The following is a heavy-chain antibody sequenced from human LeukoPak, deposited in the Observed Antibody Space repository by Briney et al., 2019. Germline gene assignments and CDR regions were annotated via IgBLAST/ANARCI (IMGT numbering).Heavy chain of an antibody. V-gene: IGHV3-23*01. CDR2: ISGSGGST. CDR3: AKDLSSTWYSFGCFQH. J-gene: IGHJ1*01. CDR1: GLTFSSYA. D-gene: IGHD6-13*01. Sequence: GGSLRLSCAASGLTFSSYAMSWVRQAPGKGLEWVSGISGSGGSTNYADSVKGRFTISRDNSKNTLYLQMNSLRAEDTAVYYCAKDLSSTWYSFGCFQHWGQGTLVIVSS.